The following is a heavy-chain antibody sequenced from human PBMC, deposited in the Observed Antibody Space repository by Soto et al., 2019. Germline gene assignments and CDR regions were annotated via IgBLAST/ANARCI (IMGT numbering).Heavy chain of an antibody. CDR3: ASGGHYDILTGEFHLSYYYYGMDV. Sequence: TGGSLRLSCAASGFTVSSNYMSWVRQAPGKGLEWVSVIYSGGSTYYADSVKGRFTISRDNSKNTLYLQMNSLRAEDTAVYYCASGGHYDILTGEFHLSYYYYGMDVWGQGTTVTVSS. J-gene: IGHJ6*02. V-gene: IGHV3-53*01. CDR1: GFTVSSNY. CDR2: IYSGGST. D-gene: IGHD3-9*01.